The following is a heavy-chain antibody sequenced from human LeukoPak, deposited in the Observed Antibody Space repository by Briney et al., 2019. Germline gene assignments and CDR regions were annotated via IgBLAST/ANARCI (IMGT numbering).Heavy chain of an antibody. CDR1: GFTFSDFY. J-gene: IGHJ4*02. CDR2: ITRGGDAV. CDR3: AGGHTSTDH. V-gene: IGHV3-11*01. D-gene: IGHD5-18*01. Sequence: GGSLRLSCAASGFTFSDFYMSWRRQAPGKGLEWVSYITRGGDAVYYADSVKGRFTISRDNAKNSLFLQMNSLRDEDTAVYYCAGGHTSTDHWGQGTMVTVSS.